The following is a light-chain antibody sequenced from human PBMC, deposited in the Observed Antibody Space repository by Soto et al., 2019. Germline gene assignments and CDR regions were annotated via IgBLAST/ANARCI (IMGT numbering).Light chain of an antibody. CDR1: SRDVGGYNF. J-gene: IGLJ1*01. CDR2: EVG. CDR3: SSYTSSSILV. V-gene: IGLV2-14*01. Sequence: QSALTQPASVSGSPGQSITISCTGTSRDVGGYNFVSWYQQYPGEVPKLMIYEVGNRPSGVSNRFSGSKSGNTASLTISGLQAEDEADYSCSSYTSSSILVFGNGTKVTVL.